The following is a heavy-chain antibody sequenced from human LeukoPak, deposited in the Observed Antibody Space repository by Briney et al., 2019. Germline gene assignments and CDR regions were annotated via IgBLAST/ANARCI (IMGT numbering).Heavy chain of an antibody. V-gene: IGHV3-49*03. J-gene: IGHJ4*02. D-gene: IGHD2-15*01. CDR2: IRSKAYGGTT. Sequence: TGGSLRLSCTVSGFTFGDYALRWFRQAPGKGLEWVSFIRSKAYGGTTEYAASVKGRFTISRDDSKSIAYLQMDTLKTEDTAVYYCTSRECSGASCYRYYCHYWGQGTLVTVSS. CDR3: TSRECSGASCYRYYCHY. CDR1: GFTFGDYA.